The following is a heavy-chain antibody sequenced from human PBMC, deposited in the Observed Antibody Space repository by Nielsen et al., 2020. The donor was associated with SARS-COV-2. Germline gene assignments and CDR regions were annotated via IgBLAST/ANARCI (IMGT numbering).Heavy chain of an antibody. D-gene: IGHD3-22*01. V-gene: IGHV3-74*01. CDR3: ARADYYDSSGYYYGWESYYYYGMDV. CDR2: INSDGSST. CDR1: GFTFSSYW. Sequence: GESLKISCAASGFTFSSYWMHWVRQAPGKGLVWVSRINSDGSSTSYADSVKGRFTISRDNAKNTLYLQMNSLRAEDTAVYYCARADYYDSSGYYYGWESYYYYGMDVWGQGTTVTVSS. J-gene: IGHJ6*02.